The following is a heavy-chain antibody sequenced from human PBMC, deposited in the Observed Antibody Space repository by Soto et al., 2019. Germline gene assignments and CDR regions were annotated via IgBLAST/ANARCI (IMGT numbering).Heavy chain of an antibody. CDR3: ARDLWVHVLLCPIGRFDY. D-gene: IGHD3-10*01. Sequence: GGSLRLSCAASGFAFSSYVLHWVRRAPGKGPEWVSAIGTGGDTYYADSVMGRFTISRDNAKKSLYLQMNSLIAEDMAVYYCARDLWVHVLLCPIGRFDYWGQGTLVTVSS. V-gene: IGHV3-13*01. CDR2: IGTGGDT. CDR1: GFAFSSYV. J-gene: IGHJ4*02.